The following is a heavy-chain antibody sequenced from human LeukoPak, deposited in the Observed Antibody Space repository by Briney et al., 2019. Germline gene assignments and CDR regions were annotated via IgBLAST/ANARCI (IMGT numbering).Heavy chain of an antibody. CDR2: IIPILGTA. J-gene: IGHJ5*02. CDR1: GGTFSSYA. D-gene: IGHD2-21*01. CDR3: ARGSGGAPRFDP. V-gene: IGHV1-69*13. Sequence: SVKVSCKASGGTFSSYAISWVRQAPGQGLEWMGGIIPILGTANYAQKFQGRVTITADESTSTAYMELSSLRSEDTAVYYCARGSGGAPRFDPWGQGTLVTVSS.